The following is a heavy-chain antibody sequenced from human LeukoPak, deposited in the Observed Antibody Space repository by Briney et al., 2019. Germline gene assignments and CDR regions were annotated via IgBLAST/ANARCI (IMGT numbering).Heavy chain of an antibody. Sequence: PGGPLRLPCRASGFTLSSYPVAGVPRATGRGVGWVQASSGSGGSTYYADSVKGRFTISRDNSKNTLYLQMNSLRAEDTAVYYCGRGHWGLDYWGQGALVTVSS. CDR1: GFTLSSYP. D-gene: IGHD7-27*01. CDR3: GRGHWGLDY. CDR2: SSGSGGST. V-gene: IGHV3-23*01. J-gene: IGHJ4*02.